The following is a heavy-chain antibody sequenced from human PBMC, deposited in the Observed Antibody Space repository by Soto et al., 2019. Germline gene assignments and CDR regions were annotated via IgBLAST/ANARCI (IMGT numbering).Heavy chain of an antibody. CDR3: AYGRATYGLLTHDY. CDR2: LTGSSSNI. D-gene: IGHD3-10*01. V-gene: IGHV3-23*01. Sequence: EVQLLESGGGLVQPGGSLRLSCAASGFSFRNYAMSWVRQAPGKGLEWISTLTGSSSNIYYADSVKGRFAISRDNSRNTLYLQMNSLTAEDTAVYYCAYGRATYGLLTHDYWGQGTLVTVSS. CDR1: GFSFRNYA. J-gene: IGHJ4*02.